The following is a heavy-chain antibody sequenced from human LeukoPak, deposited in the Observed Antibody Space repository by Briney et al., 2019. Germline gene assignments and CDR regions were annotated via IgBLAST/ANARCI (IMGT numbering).Heavy chain of an antibody. J-gene: IGHJ5*02. Sequence: SETLSLTCTVSAGSISSGNYYWSWIRQPAGKGLEWIGRIYTSGSTNYNPSLKRRVTISVDTSKNRFSLKLSSVTAADTAVYYCAREPRLLRNWFDPWGQGTLVTVSS. CDR2: IYTSGST. CDR1: AGSISSGNYY. D-gene: IGHD2-15*01. V-gene: IGHV4-61*02. CDR3: AREPRLLRNWFDP.